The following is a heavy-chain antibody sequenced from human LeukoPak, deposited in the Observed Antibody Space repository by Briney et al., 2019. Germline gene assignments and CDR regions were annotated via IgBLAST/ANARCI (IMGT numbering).Heavy chain of an antibody. D-gene: IGHD3-22*01. J-gene: IGHJ6*03. CDR2: ISSSSSYI. CDR3: ARDTRHGYYDSSVYYMDV. Sequence: GGSLRLSCAASGFTFSSYSMNWVRQAPGKGLEWVSSISSSSSYIYYADSVKGRFTIYRNNDKNSLYLQMNSLRAEDTAVYYCARDTRHGYYDSSVYYMDVWGKGTTVTVSS. V-gene: IGHV3-21*01. CDR1: GFTFSSYS.